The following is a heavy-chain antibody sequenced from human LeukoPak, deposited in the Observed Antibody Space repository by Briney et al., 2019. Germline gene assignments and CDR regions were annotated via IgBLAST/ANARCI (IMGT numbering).Heavy chain of an antibody. CDR1: GFSFGDYA. J-gene: IGHJ4*02. V-gene: IGHV3-49*04. CDR2: IRSKASGGTT. Sequence: QTGGSLRLSCTASGFSFGDYAMSWVRQAPGKGLQLVGFIRSKASGGTTEYAASAKGRFTFSRDDSKSIAYLQMNSLKTEDTAVYYCTRDVTSLGGGYDLDYWGQGTLVTVSS. CDR3: TRDVTSLGGGYDLDY. D-gene: IGHD5-12*01.